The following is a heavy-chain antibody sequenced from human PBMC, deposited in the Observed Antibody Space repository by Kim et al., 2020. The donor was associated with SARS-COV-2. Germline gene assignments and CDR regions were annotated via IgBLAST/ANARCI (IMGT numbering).Heavy chain of an antibody. CDR2: IYWDDDK. Sequence: SGPTLVNPTQTLTLTCTFSGFSLSTSGVGVGWIRQPPGKALEWLALIYWDDDKRYSPSLKSRLTITKDTSKNQVVLTMTNMDPVDTATYYCARRQVSGWYGDWFDPWGQGTLVTVSS. D-gene: IGHD6-19*01. CDR3: ARRQVSGWYGDWFDP. V-gene: IGHV2-5*02. J-gene: IGHJ5*02. CDR1: GFSLSTSGVG.